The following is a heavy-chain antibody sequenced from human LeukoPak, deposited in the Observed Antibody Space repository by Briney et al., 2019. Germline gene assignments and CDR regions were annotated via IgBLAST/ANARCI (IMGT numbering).Heavy chain of an antibody. V-gene: IGHV3-30*03. D-gene: IGHD5-12*01. J-gene: IGHJ5*02. CDR2: ISYDGSNK. CDR3: ARALAASDIVANNWFDP. CDR1: GFTVSSNY. Sequence: GGSLRLSCAASGFTVSSNYMSWVRQAPGKGLEWVAVISYDGSNKYYADSVKGRFTISRDNSKNTLYLQMNSLRAEDTAVYYCARALAASDIVANNWFDPWGQGTLVTVSS.